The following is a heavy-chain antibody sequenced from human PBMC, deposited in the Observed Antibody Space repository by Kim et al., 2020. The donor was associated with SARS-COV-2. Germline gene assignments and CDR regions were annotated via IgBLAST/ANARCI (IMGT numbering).Heavy chain of an antibody. D-gene: IGHD3-9*01. CDR2: IDPSDSYT. Sequence: GESLKISCKGSGYSFTSYWISWVRQMPGKGLEWMGRIDPSDSYTNYSPSFQGHVTISGDKPISTAYLQWSSLKASDTAMYYCARLQYYDILTANWFDPWGQGTLVSVTS. J-gene: IGHJ5*02. CDR3: ARLQYYDILTANWFDP. V-gene: IGHV5-10-1*01. CDR1: GYSFTSYW.